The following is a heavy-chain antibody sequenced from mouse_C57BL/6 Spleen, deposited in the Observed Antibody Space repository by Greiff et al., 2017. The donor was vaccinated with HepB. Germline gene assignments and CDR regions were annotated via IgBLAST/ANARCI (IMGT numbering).Heavy chain of an antibody. V-gene: IGHV1-82*01. Sequence: LQESGPELVKPGASVKISCKASGYAFSSSWMNWVKQRPGKGLEWIGRIYPGDGDTNYNGKFKGKATLTADKSSSTAYMQLSSLTSEDSAVYFCAREGLGSGSFAYWGQGTLVTVSA. CDR2: IYPGDGDT. D-gene: IGHD3-2*02. CDR1: GYAFSSSW. CDR3: AREGLGSGSFAY. J-gene: IGHJ3*01.